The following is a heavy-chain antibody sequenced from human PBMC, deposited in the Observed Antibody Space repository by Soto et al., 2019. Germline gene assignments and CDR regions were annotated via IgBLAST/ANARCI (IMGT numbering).Heavy chain of an antibody. CDR2: IIPIFGTA. Sequence: QVQLVQSGAEVKKPGSSVKVSCKASGGTFSSYAINWVRQAPGQGLEWMGGIIPIFGTADYAQKFQGRVTITADESTSTAYMELSSLRSEDTAVYYCVRSLTGTYYYYGMDVWGQGTTVTVSS. J-gene: IGHJ6*02. V-gene: IGHV1-69*12. CDR1: GGTFSSYA. CDR3: VRSLTGTYYYYGMDV. D-gene: IGHD1-20*01.